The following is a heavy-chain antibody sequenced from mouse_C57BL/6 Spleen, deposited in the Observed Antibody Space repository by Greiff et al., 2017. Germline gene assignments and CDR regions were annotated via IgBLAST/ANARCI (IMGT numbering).Heavy chain of an antibody. V-gene: IGHV5-17*01. CDR3: AMMESNYEAMDY. CDR1: GFTFSDYG. Sequence: EVKLMESGGGLVKPGGSLKLSCAASGFTFSDYGMHWVRQAPEKGLEWVAYISSGSSTIYSADTVKGRFTISRDNAKNTLFLQMTSLRSEDTAMYYCAMMESNYEAMDYWGQGTSVTVSS. D-gene: IGHD2-5*01. J-gene: IGHJ4*01. CDR2: ISSGSSTI.